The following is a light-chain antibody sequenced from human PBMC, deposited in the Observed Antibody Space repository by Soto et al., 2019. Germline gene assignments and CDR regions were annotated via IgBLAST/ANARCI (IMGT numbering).Light chain of an antibody. CDR3: TSYAGGNNV. J-gene: IGLJ1*01. CDR1: SSDVGGYNY. Sequence: QSALTQPPSASGSPGQSVTISCTGTSSDVGGYNYVSWYQQNPGKVPKLMIYEVNKRPSGVPDRFSGSKSGNTASRTVSGLQAEDEADDYCTSYAGGNNVFGTGTKLTVL. CDR2: EVN. V-gene: IGLV2-8*01.